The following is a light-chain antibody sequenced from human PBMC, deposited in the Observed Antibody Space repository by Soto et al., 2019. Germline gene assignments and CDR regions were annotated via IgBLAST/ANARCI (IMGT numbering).Light chain of an antibody. CDR3: QSYDSSLSGWV. J-gene: IGLJ3*02. Sequence: VLTQPPSVSGAPGQRVTISCTGSSSNIGAGYDVHWYQQLPGTAPKLLIYGNSIRPSGVPDRFSGSKSGTSASLAITGLQAEDEADYYRQSYDSSLSGWVFGGGTKLT. V-gene: IGLV1-40*01. CDR2: GNS. CDR1: SSNIGAGYD.